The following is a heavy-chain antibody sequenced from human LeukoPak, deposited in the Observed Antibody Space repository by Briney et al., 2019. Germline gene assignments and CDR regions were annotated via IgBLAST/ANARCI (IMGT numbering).Heavy chain of an antibody. J-gene: IGHJ5*02. CDR2: INHSGST. Sequence: SETLSLTCAVSGGSISSSNWWSWIRQPPGKGLEWIGEINHSGSTNYNPSLKSRVTISVDTSKNQFSLKLSSVTAADTAVYYCARGPKYMVRGVRGFDPWGQGTLVTVSS. V-gene: IGHV4-4*02. D-gene: IGHD3-10*01. CDR1: GGSISSSNW. CDR3: ARGPKYMVRGVRGFDP.